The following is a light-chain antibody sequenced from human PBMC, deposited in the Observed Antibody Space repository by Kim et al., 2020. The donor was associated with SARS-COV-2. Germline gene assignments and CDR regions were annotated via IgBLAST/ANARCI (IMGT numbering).Light chain of an antibody. CDR2: AAS. V-gene: IGKV3-11*01. CDR3: QQRNDWPQT. Sequence: LYPGERATLSCRASLCVAHSLAWYQQNPGQAHSLLISAASNRASAIPDRFTGSGSGTDFTLTIGGLEPEDCEVYFCQQRNDWPQTFGQGTKVDIK. CDR1: LCVAHS. J-gene: IGKJ1*01.